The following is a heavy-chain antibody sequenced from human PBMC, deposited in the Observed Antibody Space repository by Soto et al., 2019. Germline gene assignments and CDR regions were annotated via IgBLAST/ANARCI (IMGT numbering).Heavy chain of an antibody. Sequence: GGSLRLSCAASGFTISSRDNHAMSWVRQAPGKGLEWVGFIRSKAYGGTTEYAASVKGRFTISRDDSKSIAYLQMNSLKTEDTAVYYCTSGREYYYDSSGYSRLDYWGQGTLVTVSS. CDR3: TSGREYYYDSSGYSRLDY. CDR2: IRSKAYGGTT. CDR1: GFTISSRDNHA. J-gene: IGHJ4*02. V-gene: IGHV3-49*04. D-gene: IGHD3-22*01.